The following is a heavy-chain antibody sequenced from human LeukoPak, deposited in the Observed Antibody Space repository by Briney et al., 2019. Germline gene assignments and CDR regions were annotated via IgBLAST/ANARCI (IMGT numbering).Heavy chain of an antibody. J-gene: IGHJ3*02. CDR3: ARAIAAGAFDI. D-gene: IGHD6-13*01. Sequence: GGSLRLSCAASGFTFSSYSMNWVRQAPGKGLVWVSRISNDGSTTSYADSVKGRFTISRDNAKNTLYLQMNSLRAEDTAVYYCARAIAAGAFDIWGQGTMVTVSS. CDR2: ISNDGSTT. CDR1: GFTFSSYS. V-gene: IGHV3-74*01.